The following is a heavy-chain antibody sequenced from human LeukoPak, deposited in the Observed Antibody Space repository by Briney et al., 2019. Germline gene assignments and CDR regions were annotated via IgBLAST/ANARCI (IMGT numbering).Heavy chain of an antibody. CDR2: ISASAGGT. V-gene: IGHV3-23*01. CDR1: GFTFISYA. J-gene: IGHJ4*02. D-gene: IGHD2-2*01. CDR3: ARKFGGYCSGNSCQINFDY. Sequence: GGSLRLSCAASGFTFISYAMSWVRQAPGKGLGWVSTISASAGGTYYADSVKGRFTVPRDNSKNTLYLQMNSLRAEDTAVYYCARKFGGYCSGNSCQINFDYWGQGTLVTVSS.